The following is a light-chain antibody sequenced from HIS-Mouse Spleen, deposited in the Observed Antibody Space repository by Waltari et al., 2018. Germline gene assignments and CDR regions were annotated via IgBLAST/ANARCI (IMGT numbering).Light chain of an antibody. J-gene: IGLJ2*01. V-gene: IGLV2-8*01. CDR2: EVS. CDR3: SSYAGSNNFVV. Sequence: QSALTQPPSASGSPGPSVTIPCPGTSRDVGGYNYVPWYQQPPGKAPKLMIYEVSKRPSGVPDRFSGSKSGNTASLTVSGLQAEDEADYYCSSYAGSNNFVVFGGGTKLTVL. CDR1: SRDVGGYNY.